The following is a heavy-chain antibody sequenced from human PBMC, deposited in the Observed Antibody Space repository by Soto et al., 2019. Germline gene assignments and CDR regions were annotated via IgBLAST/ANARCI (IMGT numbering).Heavy chain of an antibody. J-gene: IGHJ5*02. CDR2: ISHSGST. V-gene: IGHV4-34*01. CDR1: GGSFSGYY. CDR3: ARGLPYYDFWSGYYRNWFDP. Sequence: PSETLSLTCAVYGGSFSGYYWSWIRQPPGKGLEWIGEISHSGSTNYNPSLKSRVTISVDTSKNQFSLRLSSVTAADTAVYYCARGLPYYDFWSGYYRNWFDPWGQGTLVTVSS. D-gene: IGHD3-3*01.